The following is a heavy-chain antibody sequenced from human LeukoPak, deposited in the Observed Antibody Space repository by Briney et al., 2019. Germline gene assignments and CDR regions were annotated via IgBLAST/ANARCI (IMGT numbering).Heavy chain of an antibody. D-gene: IGHD3-10*01. V-gene: IGHV3-15*01. Sequence: PGGSLRLSCAASGFTFSNAWMTWVRQAPGKGLEWVGRIKSKADGETTDYAAPVKGRFSISRDDSKKTLYLQMNSLKTEDTAVYYCSTELWHFGSETFRVDYWGQGTLLTVSS. J-gene: IGHJ4*02. CDR3: STELWHFGSETFRVDY. CDR2: IKSKADGETT. CDR1: GFTFSNAW.